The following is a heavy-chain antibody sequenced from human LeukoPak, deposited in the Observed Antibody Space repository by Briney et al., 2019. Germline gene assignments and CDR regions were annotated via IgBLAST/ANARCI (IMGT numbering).Heavy chain of an antibody. CDR2: IIYSGRT. CDR3: ARHGFDGDLVFDY. J-gene: IGHJ4*02. D-gene: IGHD4-17*01. CDR1: GGSLSDYY. Sequence: SETLSLTCGVYGGSLSDYYWPWIRQSPGKGLEWIGEIIYSGRTNYNPSLKSRVTISIDTSRNQFSLKLSSVTAADTAVYYCARHGFDGDLVFDYWGQGTLVTVSS. V-gene: IGHV4-34*12.